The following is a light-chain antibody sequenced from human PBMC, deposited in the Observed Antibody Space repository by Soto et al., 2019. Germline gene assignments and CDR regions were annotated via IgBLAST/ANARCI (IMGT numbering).Light chain of an antibody. CDR3: QQYNNWPPLT. Sequence: EVVMTQSPATLSVSPGERATLSCRASQSVSSNFAWYQQKPGQAPRLLIYGASTRATGIPARFSGSGSGREFTLTISSLQSEDFAVYYCQQYNNWPPLTFGQGTKVEIK. CDR2: GAS. CDR1: QSVSSN. J-gene: IGKJ1*01. V-gene: IGKV3-15*01.